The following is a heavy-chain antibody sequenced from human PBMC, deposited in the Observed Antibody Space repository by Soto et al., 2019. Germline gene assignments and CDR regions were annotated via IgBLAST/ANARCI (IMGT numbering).Heavy chain of an antibody. J-gene: IGHJ6*03. CDR1: GYSFTNYD. V-gene: IGHV1-8*01. CDR3: SRKGNSGPALYYFYHYMDV. CDR2: MNPVSGNT. D-gene: IGHD5-12*01. Sequence: GASVKVSCKASGYSFTNYDINWVRQATGQGLEWMGWMNPVSGNTGYAQKFQGGVTMTRNTSISTAYMELSGLTSEDTAVYYCSRKGNSGPALYYFYHYMDVWGKGTTVTVS.